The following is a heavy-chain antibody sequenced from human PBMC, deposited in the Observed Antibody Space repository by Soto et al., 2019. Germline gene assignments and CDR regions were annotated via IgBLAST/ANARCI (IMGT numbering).Heavy chain of an antibody. CDR1: GMTYSYTT. V-gene: IGHV1-58*01. CDR3: AADQWA. J-gene: IGHJ5*02. Sequence: QMQLVQSGPEVKKPGTSVKLSCKASGMTYSYTTVQWVRQTRGQRLEWIGWVVVANGNANYAQKFEERVTMTWDLSTRTAYMELSSLTSDNTSVYFCAADQWAWGQWTLVTVSS. CDR2: VVVANGNA. D-gene: IGHD2-8*01.